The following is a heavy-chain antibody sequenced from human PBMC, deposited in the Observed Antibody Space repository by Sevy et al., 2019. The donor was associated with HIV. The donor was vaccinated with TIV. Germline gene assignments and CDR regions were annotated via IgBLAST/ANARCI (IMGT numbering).Heavy chain of an antibody. Sequence: GGSLRLSCAASGFTFSSYSMNWVRQAPGKGLEWVSSISSSSSYIYYADSVKGRFTISRDNAKNSLYLQMNSLRAEDTAVYYCARDYDFWSGYFAFDPWGQRTLVTVSS. D-gene: IGHD3-3*01. V-gene: IGHV3-21*01. CDR1: GFTFSSYS. CDR2: ISSSSSYI. CDR3: ARDYDFWSGYFAFDP. J-gene: IGHJ5*02.